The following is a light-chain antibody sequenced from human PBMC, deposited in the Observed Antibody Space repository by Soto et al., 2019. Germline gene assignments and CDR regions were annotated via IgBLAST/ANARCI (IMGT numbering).Light chain of an antibody. Sequence: DIQMTQSPSSLSASVGDRVTITCQASHDISNYLNWYQQKPGKAPKLLIYDASNLETGVPSRFSGNGSGTDFTFTISSLQAEDIATYYCQQYDHLPLTFGGGTKVEIK. V-gene: IGKV1-33*01. CDR3: QQYDHLPLT. J-gene: IGKJ4*01. CDR1: HDISNY. CDR2: DAS.